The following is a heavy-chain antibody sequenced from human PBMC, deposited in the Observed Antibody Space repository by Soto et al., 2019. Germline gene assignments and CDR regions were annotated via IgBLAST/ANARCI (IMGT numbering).Heavy chain of an antibody. CDR1: GGSVSSGSYY. V-gene: IGHV4-61*01. CDR3: AXDQYDFRSGSYYYAMEV. D-gene: IGHD3-3*01. J-gene: IGHJ6*02. CDR2: IYYTGST. Sequence: PETLSLTCTVSGGSVSSGSYYWSWIRQPPGKGLEWIGYIYYTGSTNYNPSLKGRVTMSVDTSRDQVSLRLRSVTRADTAVYYCAXDQYDFRSGSYYYAMEVWGQGTKVTVSS.